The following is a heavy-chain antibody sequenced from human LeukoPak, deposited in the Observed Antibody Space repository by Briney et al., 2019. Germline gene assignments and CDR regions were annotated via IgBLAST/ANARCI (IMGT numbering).Heavy chain of an antibody. CDR1: GGTFSSYA. V-gene: IGHV1-69*13. Sequence: ASVKVSCTASGGTFSSYAISWVRQAPGQGLERMGGIIPIFGTANYAQKFQGRVTITADESTSTAYMELSSLRSEDTAVYYCASYLVGATYYFDYWGQGTLVTVSS. J-gene: IGHJ4*02. CDR3: ASYLVGATYYFDY. CDR2: IIPIFGTA. D-gene: IGHD1-26*01.